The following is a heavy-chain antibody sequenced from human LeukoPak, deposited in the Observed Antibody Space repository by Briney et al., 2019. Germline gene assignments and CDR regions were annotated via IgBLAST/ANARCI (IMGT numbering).Heavy chain of an antibody. D-gene: IGHD5-24*01. V-gene: IGHV4-39*07. CDR3: ARGGYNLSISPDTFDI. CDR2: IYYGGST. J-gene: IGHJ3*02. CDR1: GGSISSSNYY. Sequence: SETLSLTCAVSGGSISSSNYYWGWIRQPPGKGLEWIGTIYYGGSTYYNPSLKSRVTISVDTSKNQFSLKLSSVTAADTAVYYCARGGYNLSISPDTFDIWGQGTTVTVSS.